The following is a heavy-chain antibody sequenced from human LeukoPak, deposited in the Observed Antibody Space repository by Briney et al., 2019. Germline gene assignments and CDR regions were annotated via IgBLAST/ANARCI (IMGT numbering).Heavy chain of an antibody. CDR1: GYTFTDYY. V-gene: IGHV1-24*01. Sequence: ASVKVSCKASGYTFTDYYMHWVRQAPGKGLEWMGCFDPEDGETIYAQKFQGRVTMTEYTSTDTAYMELSSRRSDDTAVYYCATGVRYSSYDLGGWVAFDIWGQGTMVTVSS. J-gene: IGHJ3*02. CDR3: ATGVRYSSYDLGGWVAFDI. D-gene: IGHD5-12*01. CDR2: FDPEDGET.